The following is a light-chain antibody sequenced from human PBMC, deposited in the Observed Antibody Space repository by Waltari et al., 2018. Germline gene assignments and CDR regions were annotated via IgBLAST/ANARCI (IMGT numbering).Light chain of an antibody. V-gene: IGLV1-44*01. CDR3: ATWDDSLNGRV. CDR2: ANY. Sequence: QSVLTQPPSASGTPGQRVTISCSGSSSNIGINTVTWYQQLPGTAPKLLIHANYRRPPGVPDRFSASKSATSASLASSGLQSEDEADYFCATWDDSLNGRVFGGGTKLAVL. J-gene: IGLJ3*02. CDR1: SSNIGINT.